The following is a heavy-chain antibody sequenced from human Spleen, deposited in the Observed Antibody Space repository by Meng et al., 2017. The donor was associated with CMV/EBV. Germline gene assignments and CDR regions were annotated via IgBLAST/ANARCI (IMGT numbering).Heavy chain of an antibody. Sequence: SGFTFSSYSMNWVRQAPGKGLEWVSSISSSSSYIYYADSVKGRFTISRDNAKNSLYLQMNSLRAEDTAVYYCARAPSDIVVVLRFDPWSQGTLVTVSS. CDR2: ISSSSSYI. V-gene: IGHV3-21*01. D-gene: IGHD2-2*01. J-gene: IGHJ5*02. CDR3: ARAPSDIVVVLRFDP. CDR1: GFTFSSYS.